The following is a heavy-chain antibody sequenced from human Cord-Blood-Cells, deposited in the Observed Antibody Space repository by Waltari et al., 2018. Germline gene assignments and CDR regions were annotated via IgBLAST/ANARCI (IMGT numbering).Heavy chain of an antibody. CDR3: ARGEAARLFDY. V-gene: IGHV1-2*02. CDR2: INLNSGGK. D-gene: IGHD6-6*01. Sequence: QVQLVQSGAEVKKPGASVKVSCKASGYTFTGYYMHWVRQAPGQGLEWMGCINLNSGGKNCAKKFQGRVTMTRDTPISTADWELSRLRSHDTAVYYCARGEAARLFDYWGQGTLVTVSS. CDR1: GYTFTGYY. J-gene: IGHJ4*02.